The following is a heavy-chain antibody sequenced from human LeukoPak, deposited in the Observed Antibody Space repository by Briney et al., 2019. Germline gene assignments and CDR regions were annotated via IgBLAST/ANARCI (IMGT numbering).Heavy chain of an antibody. D-gene: IGHD2-15*01. CDR3: ARHDVAASAWPDAFDI. J-gene: IGHJ3*02. CDR1: GGSISSSSYY. Sequence: SETLSLTCTVSGGSISSSSYYWGWIRQPPGKGLEWIGSIYYSGSTYYNPSLKSRVTISVDTSKNQFSLKLSSVTAADTAVYYCARHDVAASAWPDAFDIWGQGTMVTVSS. CDR2: IYYSGST. V-gene: IGHV4-39*01.